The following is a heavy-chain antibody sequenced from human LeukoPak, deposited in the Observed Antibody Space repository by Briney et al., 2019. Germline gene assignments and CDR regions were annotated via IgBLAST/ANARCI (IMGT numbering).Heavy chain of an antibody. CDR1: GFSLRTSGVG. V-gene: IGHV2-5*01. D-gene: IGHD6-13*01. CDR2: IYWNADK. CDR3: AYQQLVSYSYYYMDV. Sequence: CGPTLVNPTQTLTLTCTFSGFSLRTSGVGVGWIRQPPGKALEWLALIYWNADKRYSPSLKSRLTITKDTSKNQVVLTMTNMDPVDTATYYCAYQQLVSYSYYYMDVWGKGTTVTVS. J-gene: IGHJ6*03.